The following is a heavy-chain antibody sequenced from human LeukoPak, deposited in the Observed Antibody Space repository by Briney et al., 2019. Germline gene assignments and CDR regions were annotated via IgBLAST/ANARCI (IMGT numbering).Heavy chain of an antibody. CDR3: ARDGGYYYDSSGYYEGFDP. V-gene: IGHV1-2*02. D-gene: IGHD3-22*01. CDR2: INPNSGGT. J-gene: IGHJ5*02. Sequence: ASVKVSCKASGYTFTGYYMHWVRQAPGQGLEWMGWINPNSGGTNYAQKFQGRVTMTRDTSISTAYMELSRLRSDDTAAYYCARDGGYYYDSSGYYEGFDPWGQGTLVTVSS. CDR1: GYTFTGYY.